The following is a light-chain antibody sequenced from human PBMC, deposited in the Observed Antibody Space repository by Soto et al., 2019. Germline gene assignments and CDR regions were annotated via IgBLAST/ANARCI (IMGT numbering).Light chain of an antibody. CDR1: ESLLHSNGYNC. J-gene: IGKJ4*01. CDR2: LGS. Sequence: DIVMTQCPLSLPVTPGEPASISCRSSESLLHSNGYNCVDWYLQKPGQSPQLLIHLGSNRASGVPDRFSGSGSGTEFTLKINRVEAEDVGLYFCMQALQTPLTFGGGTKVEIK. CDR3: MQALQTPLT. V-gene: IGKV2-28*01.